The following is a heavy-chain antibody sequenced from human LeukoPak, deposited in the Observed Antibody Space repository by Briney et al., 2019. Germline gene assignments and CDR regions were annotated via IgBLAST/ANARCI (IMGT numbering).Heavy chain of an antibody. CDR2: IYSGGST. D-gene: IGHD3-10*01. V-gene: IGHV3-53*01. J-gene: IGHJ3*02. CDR3: ARDPIYYVSGDYYYAGFDI. Sequence: GGSLRLSCAASGFTLSSNYMSWVRQAPGKGLEWVSVIYSGGSTYYADSVKGRFTLSRDNSKSTLYLQMNSLRAADTAVYYCARDPIYYVSGDYYYAGFDIWGQGTMVTVSS. CDR1: GFTLSSNY.